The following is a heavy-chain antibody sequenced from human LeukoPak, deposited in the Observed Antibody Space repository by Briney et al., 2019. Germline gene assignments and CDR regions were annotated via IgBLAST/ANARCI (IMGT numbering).Heavy chain of an antibody. Sequence: GGSLRLSCAASGFTFSSYAMSWVRQAPGKGLEWVSAISGSGGSTYYADSVKGRFTISRDNSKNTLYLQMNSLRAEDTAIYYCAKDNWQRLVRGYYGMDVWGQGTTVTVSS. J-gene: IGHJ6*02. V-gene: IGHV3-23*01. CDR3: AKDNWQRLVRGYYGMDV. D-gene: IGHD6-13*01. CDR2: ISGSGGST. CDR1: GFTFSSYA.